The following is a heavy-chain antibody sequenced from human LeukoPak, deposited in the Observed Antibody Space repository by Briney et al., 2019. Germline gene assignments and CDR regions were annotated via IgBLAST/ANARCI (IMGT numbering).Heavy chain of an antibody. CDR1: KFTFSNFN. V-gene: IGHV3-48*03. Sequence: GGSLRLSCTASKFTFSNFNMHWVRQAPGKGLEWVSYISSSGSTINYADSVKGRFTISRDNAKNSLYLQMNSLRAEDTAVYYCARDRAPRGAYDLDYWGQGTLVTVSS. D-gene: IGHD5-12*01. J-gene: IGHJ4*02. CDR2: ISSSGSTI. CDR3: ARDRAPRGAYDLDY.